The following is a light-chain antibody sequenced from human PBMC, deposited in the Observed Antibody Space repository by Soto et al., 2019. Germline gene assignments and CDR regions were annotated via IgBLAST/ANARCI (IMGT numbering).Light chain of an antibody. CDR3: ISYTRSSTLV. V-gene: IGLV2-14*01. CDR2: GVN. CDR1: SGDVGGYNY. Sequence: QSALTQPASVSGSPGQSITISCTGTSGDVGGYNYVSWFQQHPGEAPKLLIYGVNTRPSGVSNRFFGSKSGNTASLTISGLQAEDEADYYCISYTRSSTLVFGGGTKLTVL. J-gene: IGLJ3*02.